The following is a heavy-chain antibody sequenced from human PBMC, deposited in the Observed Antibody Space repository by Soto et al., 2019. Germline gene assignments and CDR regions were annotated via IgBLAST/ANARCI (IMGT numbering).Heavy chain of an antibody. CDR2: ISTNGGST. Sequence: GSLRLSCSASGFTFSSYAMHWVRQAPGKGLEYVSSISTNGGSTHYADSVKGRFTISRDNSKNTQYLQMSSLRADDTAVYYCVKGEYYYDGSGYYPFDYWGQGTLVTVSS. D-gene: IGHD3-22*01. J-gene: IGHJ4*02. CDR1: GFTFSSYA. V-gene: IGHV3-64D*06. CDR3: VKGEYYYDGSGYYPFDY.